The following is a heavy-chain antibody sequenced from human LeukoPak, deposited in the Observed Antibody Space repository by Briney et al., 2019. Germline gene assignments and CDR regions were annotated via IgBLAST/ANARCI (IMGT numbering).Heavy chain of an antibody. Sequence: SETLSLTCTVSGGSISSYYWSWIRQPPGKGLEWIGYIYYSGSTNYNPSLKSRVTISVDTSKNQFSLKLSSVTAADTAAYYCARNYDSSGYYSNDAFDIWGQGTMVTVSS. CDR1: GGSISSYY. CDR2: IYYSGST. V-gene: IGHV4-59*08. CDR3: ARNYDSSGYYSNDAFDI. J-gene: IGHJ3*02. D-gene: IGHD3-22*01.